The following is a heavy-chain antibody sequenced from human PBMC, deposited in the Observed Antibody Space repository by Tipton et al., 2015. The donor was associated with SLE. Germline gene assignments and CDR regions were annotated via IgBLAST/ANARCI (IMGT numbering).Heavy chain of an antibody. Sequence: SLRLSCAASGFTFSDYYMTWIRQAPGEGLEWVSYISGSGKTIYYADSVKGRFTISRDDAKNSLSLQMNGLRAEDTAVYYCARDTPHFYWGQGTLVTVSS. CDR1: GFTFSDYY. CDR3: ARDTPHFY. CDR2: ISGSGKTI. J-gene: IGHJ4*02. V-gene: IGHV3-11*04.